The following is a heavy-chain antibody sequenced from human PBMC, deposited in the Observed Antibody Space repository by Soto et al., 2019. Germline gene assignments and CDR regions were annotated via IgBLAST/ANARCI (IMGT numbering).Heavy chain of an antibody. J-gene: IGHJ4*02. CDR2: IYPGDSDT. V-gene: IGHV5-51*01. D-gene: IGHD3-9*01. Sequence: GESLKISCKGSGYSFTSYWIGWVRQMPGKGLEWMGIIYPGDSDTRYSPSFQGQVTISADKSISTACLQWSSLKASDTAMYYCARGLAYDILTGFSPIDYWGQGTLVTVSS. CDR3: ARGLAYDILTGFSPIDY. CDR1: GYSFTSYW.